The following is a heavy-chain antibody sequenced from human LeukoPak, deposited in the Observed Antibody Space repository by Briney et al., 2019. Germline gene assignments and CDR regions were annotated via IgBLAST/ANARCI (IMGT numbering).Heavy chain of an antibody. J-gene: IGHJ4*02. CDR3: AKGHYYGSGSLDY. D-gene: IGHD3-10*01. V-gene: IGHV3-21*04. Sequence: GGSLRLSCAASGFTVSSIYMSWVRQAPGKGLEWVSGISWNSGSIDYADSVKGRFTISRDNAKNSLYLQMNSLRAEDTAVYYCAKGHYYGSGSLDYWGQGTLVTVSS. CDR2: ISWNSGSI. CDR1: GFTVSSIY.